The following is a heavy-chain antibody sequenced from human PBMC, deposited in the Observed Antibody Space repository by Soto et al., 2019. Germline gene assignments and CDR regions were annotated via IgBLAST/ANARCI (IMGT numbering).Heavy chain of an antibody. Sequence: EVQLVESGGGLVQPGRSLRLSCAASGFTFDDYAMHWVRQAPGKGLEWVSGISWNSGSIGYADSVKGRFTISRDNAKNSLYLQMNSLRAEDTALYYCAKDMGLGRLRGAFDPWGKGTLVTVSS. CDR3: AKDMGLGRLRGAFDP. D-gene: IGHD4-17*01. J-gene: IGHJ5*02. CDR1: GFTFDDYA. CDR2: ISWNSGSI. V-gene: IGHV3-9*01.